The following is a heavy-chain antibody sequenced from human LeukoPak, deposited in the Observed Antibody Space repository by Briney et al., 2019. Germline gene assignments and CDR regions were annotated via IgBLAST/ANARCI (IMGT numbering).Heavy chain of an antibody. CDR2: IIPIFGTT. D-gene: IGHD5-12*01. CDR3: ARGDSGYDYGFDN. V-gene: IGHV1-69*05. J-gene: IGHJ4*02. CDR1: GGTFSSPA. Sequence: ASVKVSCKASGGTFSSPAISWVRQAPGQGLEWVGGIIPIFGTTNYAQKFQGRVTITTDESTGTGYMELRSLRSDDTAVYYCARGDSGYDYGFDNWGQGTLVTVSS.